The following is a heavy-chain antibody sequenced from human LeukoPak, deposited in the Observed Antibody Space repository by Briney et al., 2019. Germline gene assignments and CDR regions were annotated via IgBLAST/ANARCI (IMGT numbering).Heavy chain of an antibody. V-gene: IGHV4-30-2*01. D-gene: IGHD2-21*02. J-gene: IGHJ2*01. Sequence: SETLSLTCAVSGGSISSGGYSWSWIQQPPGKGLEWIGYIYHSGSTYYNPSLKSRVTISVDRSKNQFSLKLSSVTAADTAVYYCARASLAYCGGDCYYYWYFDLWGRGTLVTVSS. CDR1: GGSISSGGYS. CDR3: ARASLAYCGGDCYYYWYFDL. CDR2: IYHSGST.